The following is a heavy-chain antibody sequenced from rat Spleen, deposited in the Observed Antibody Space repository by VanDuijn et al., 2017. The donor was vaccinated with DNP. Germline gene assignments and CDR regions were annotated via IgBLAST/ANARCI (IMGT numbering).Heavy chain of an antibody. Sequence: EVQLVESGGGLVQPGRSLKLSCAASGFTFSDYDMAWVRQAPTKGLEWVASISPSGDSTYYRDSVKGRFTISRDNAKSTLYLQMNSLRSEDMATYYCTRENYGSNDYWGQGVMVTVSS. CDR2: ISPSGDST. V-gene: IGHV5-19*01. D-gene: IGHD1-3*01. CDR1: GFTFSDYD. CDR3: TRENYGSNDY. J-gene: IGHJ2*01.